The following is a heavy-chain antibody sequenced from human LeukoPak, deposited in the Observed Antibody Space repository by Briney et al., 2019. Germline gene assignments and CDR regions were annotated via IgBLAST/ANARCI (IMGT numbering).Heavy chain of an antibody. V-gene: IGHV1-24*01. CDR2: FDPEDGET. Sequence: ASVKVSCKVSGYTLTELSMHWVRQAPGKGLEWMGGFDPEDGETIYAQKFQGRVTITADESTSTAYMELSSLRSEDTAVYYCARTLYYYDSSGYYSPYYYYYMDVWGKGTTVTISS. J-gene: IGHJ6*03. CDR3: ARTLYYYDSSGYYSPYYYYYMDV. CDR1: GYTLTELS. D-gene: IGHD3-22*01.